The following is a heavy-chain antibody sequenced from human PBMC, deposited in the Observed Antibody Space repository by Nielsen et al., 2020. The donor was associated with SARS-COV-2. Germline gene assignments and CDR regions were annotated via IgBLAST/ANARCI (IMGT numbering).Heavy chain of an antibody. CDR2: IYYSGST. Sequence: SETLSLTCTVSGGSISSSSYYWGWIRQPPGKGLEWIGYIYYSGSTYYNPSLKSRVTISVDTSKNQFSLKLSPVTAADTALYYCARAPVTIFGVVRWFDPWGQGTLVTVSS. D-gene: IGHD3-3*01. CDR1: GGSISSSSYY. J-gene: IGHJ5*02. V-gene: IGHV4-30-4*08. CDR3: ARAPVTIFGVVRWFDP.